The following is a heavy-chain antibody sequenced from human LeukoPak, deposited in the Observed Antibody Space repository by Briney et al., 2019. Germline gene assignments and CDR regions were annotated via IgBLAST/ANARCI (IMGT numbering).Heavy chain of an antibody. CDR3: ARAVAGTWYFDY. J-gene: IGHJ4*02. D-gene: IGHD6-13*01. CDR2: IYYSRST. CDR1: GGSISSYY. Sequence: SETLSLTCTVSGGSISSYYWSWIRQPPGKGLEWIGYIYYSRSTNYNPSLKSRVTISVDTSKNQFSLKLSSVTAADTAVYYCARAVAGTWYFDYWGQGTLVTVSS. V-gene: IGHV4-59*01.